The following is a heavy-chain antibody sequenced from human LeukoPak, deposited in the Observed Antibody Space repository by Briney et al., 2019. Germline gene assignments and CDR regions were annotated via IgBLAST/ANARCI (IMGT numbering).Heavy chain of an antibody. CDR1: GFTFSSYW. CDR3: ARDVTGIAATDY. D-gene: IGHD6-13*01. Sequence: GGSLRLSCAASGFTFSSYWMSWVRQAPGKGLEWVANIKQDGSEKYYVDPVKGRFTISRDNAKTSLYLHMNSLRAEDTAVYYCARDVTGIAATDYWGQGTLVTVSS. V-gene: IGHV3-7*01. CDR2: IKQDGSEK. J-gene: IGHJ4*02.